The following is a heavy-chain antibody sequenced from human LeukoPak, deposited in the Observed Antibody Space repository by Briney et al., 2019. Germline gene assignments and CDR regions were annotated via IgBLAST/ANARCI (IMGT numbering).Heavy chain of an antibody. Sequence: GGALRLSCAASGFTFSSYAMSGVRQAPGRGLEWVSSISGSGGRIYYADSVKGRFTISRENSKSTLYLQMNSLRAEDTAIYYCAKEAVAAAGPFDYWGQGTLVTVSS. J-gene: IGHJ4*02. V-gene: IGHV3-23*01. D-gene: IGHD6-13*01. CDR1: GFTFSSYA. CDR2: ISGSGGRI. CDR3: AKEAVAAAGPFDY.